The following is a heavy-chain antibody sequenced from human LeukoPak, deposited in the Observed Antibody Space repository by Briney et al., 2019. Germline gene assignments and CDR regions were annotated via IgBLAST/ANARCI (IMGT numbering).Heavy chain of an antibody. CDR2: ISGSGIST. D-gene: IGHD6-13*01. CDR3: AKVVQYTASTGTGLDY. J-gene: IGHJ4*02. CDR1: GFTFSSHA. V-gene: IGHV3-23*01. Sequence: GGSLRLSCAASGFTFSSHAMTWVRQAPGKGLEWVSGISGSGISTYYADSVKGRFTISRDNSKNTLYLQMNSLRAEDTAIYFCAKVVQYTASTGTGLDYWGQGTLVTVSS.